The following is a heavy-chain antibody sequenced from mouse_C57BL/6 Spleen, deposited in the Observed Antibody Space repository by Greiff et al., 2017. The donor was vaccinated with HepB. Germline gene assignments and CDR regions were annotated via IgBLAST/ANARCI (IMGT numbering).Heavy chain of an antibody. J-gene: IGHJ2*01. CDR2: IYPGDGDT. CDR1: GYAFSSSW. CDR3: ARGLTTVVPYFDY. V-gene: IGHV1-82*01. Sequence: VQLKQSGPELVKPGASVKISCKASGYAFSSSWMNWVKQRPGKGLEWIGRIYPGDGDTNYNGKFKGKATLTADKSSSTAYMQLSSLTSEDSAVYFCARGLTTVVPYFDYWGQGTTLTVSS. D-gene: IGHD1-1*01.